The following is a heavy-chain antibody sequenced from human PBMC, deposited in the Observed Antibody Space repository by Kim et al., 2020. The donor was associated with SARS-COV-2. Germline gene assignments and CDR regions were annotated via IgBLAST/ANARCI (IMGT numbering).Heavy chain of an antibody. CDR2: ISAYNGNT. V-gene: IGHV1-18*01. CDR1: GYTFTSYG. J-gene: IGHJ4*02. Sequence: ASVKVSCKASGYTFTSYGISWVRQAPGQGLEWMGWISAYNGNTNYAQKLQGRVTMTTDTSTSTAYMELRSLRSDDTAVYYCARGPDCSGGSCSQPEYYFDYWGQGTLVTVSS. D-gene: IGHD2-15*01. CDR3: ARGPDCSGGSCSQPEYYFDY.